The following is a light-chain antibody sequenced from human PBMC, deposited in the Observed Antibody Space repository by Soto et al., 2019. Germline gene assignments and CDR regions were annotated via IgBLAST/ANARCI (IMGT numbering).Light chain of an antibody. J-gene: IGKJ1*01. CDR3: QQTYSIPAT. V-gene: IGKV1-8*01. CDR1: QGISSY. Sequence: AIRMTQSPSSLSASTGDRVTITCRASQGISSYLAWYQQKPGKAPKLLIYAASTLQSGVPSRFSGSGSGTDFTLTISCLQSEDFATYYCQQTYSIPATFGQGTKV. CDR2: AAS.